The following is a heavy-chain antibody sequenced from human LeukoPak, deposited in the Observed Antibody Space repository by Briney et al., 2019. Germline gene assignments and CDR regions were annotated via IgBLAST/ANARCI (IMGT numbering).Heavy chain of an antibody. CDR1: GGSISSYY. D-gene: IGHD2-15*01. CDR2: IYYSGST. J-gene: IGHJ4*02. Sequence: SETLSLTCTVSGGSISSYYWSWIRQPPGKGLEWVEYIYYSGSTNYNPSLKSRVTISVDTSKNQFSLKLSSAPAADTAVYYCARRYCSGGSCYSSFDYWGQGSLVTVSS. V-gene: IGHV4-59*08. CDR3: ARRYCSGGSCYSSFDY.